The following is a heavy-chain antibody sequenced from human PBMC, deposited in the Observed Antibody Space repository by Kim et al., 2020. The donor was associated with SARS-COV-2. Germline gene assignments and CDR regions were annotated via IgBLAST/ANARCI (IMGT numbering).Heavy chain of an antibody. CDR3: ARAPSARWYYDSSGYGLPDY. D-gene: IGHD3-22*01. Sequence: ASVKVSCKASGYTFTSYGISWVRQAPGQGLEWMGWISAYNGNTNYAQKLQGRVTMTTDISTSTAYMELRSLRSDDTAVYYCARAPSARWYYDSSGYGLPDYWGQGTLVTVSS. V-gene: IGHV1-18*01. CDR1: GYTFTSYG. CDR2: ISAYNGNT. J-gene: IGHJ4*02.